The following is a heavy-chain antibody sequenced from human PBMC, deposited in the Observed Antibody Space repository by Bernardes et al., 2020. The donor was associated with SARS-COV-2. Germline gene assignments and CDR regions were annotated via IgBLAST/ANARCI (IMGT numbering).Heavy chain of an antibody. CDR1: GYKFSDYA. J-gene: IGHJ6*02. V-gene: IGHV1-18*01. CDR2: ISGFNTET. D-gene: IGHD6-19*01. CDR3: ARLVDSSAWGLGSHTYHYGMDV. Sequence: ASMKVSCKTSGYKFSDYAISWVRQAPGQGLEWMGWISGFNTETNAAERYQGRVAMSTDTSTNMVYLELKNLRSDDTGVYYCARLVDSSAWGLGSHTYHYGMDVWGQGTTVSVSS.